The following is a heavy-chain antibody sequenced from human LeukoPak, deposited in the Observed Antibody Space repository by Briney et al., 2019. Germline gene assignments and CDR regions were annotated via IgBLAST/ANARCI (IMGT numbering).Heavy chain of an antibody. D-gene: IGHD5-18*01. Sequence: GGSLRLSCAASGFTFSGHAMHWVRQAPGKGPEWVAIIWYDGTYKYYADSVKGRFTVSRDNSKNTMYLQMNSLRAEDTAVYYCARAGAGYSYGYLIDYWGQGTLVTVSS. CDR3: ARAGAGYSYGYLIDY. CDR1: GFTFSGHA. V-gene: IGHV3-33*01. CDR2: IWYDGTYK. J-gene: IGHJ4*02.